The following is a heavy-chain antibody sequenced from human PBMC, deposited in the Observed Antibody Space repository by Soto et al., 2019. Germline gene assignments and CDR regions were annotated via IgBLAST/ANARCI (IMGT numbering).Heavy chain of an antibody. CDR2: IYYSGST. CDR3: ASLTYYDFWSGYPYYYGMDV. Sequence: PSETLSLTCTVSGGSISSSSYYWGWIRQPPGKGLEWIGSIYYSGSTYYNPSLKSRVTISVDTSKNQFSLRLSSVTAADTAVYYCASLTYYDFWSGYPYYYGMDVWGQGTTVTVSS. CDR1: GGSISSSSYY. V-gene: IGHV4-39*01. D-gene: IGHD3-3*01. J-gene: IGHJ6*02.